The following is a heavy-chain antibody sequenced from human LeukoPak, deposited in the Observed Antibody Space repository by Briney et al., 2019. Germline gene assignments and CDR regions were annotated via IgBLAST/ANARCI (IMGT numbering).Heavy chain of an antibody. D-gene: IGHD5-18*01. CDR3: ARVPRRIQLWPGSGPLVY. Sequence: ASVKVSCKASGYTFTSYAMHWVRQAPGQRLEWMGWLNAGNGNAKYSQKFQGRVTITRDTSASTAYMELSSLRSEDTAVYYCARVPRRIQLWPGSGPLVYWGQGTLVTVSS. CDR1: GYTFTSYA. CDR2: LNAGNGNA. V-gene: IGHV1-3*01. J-gene: IGHJ4*02.